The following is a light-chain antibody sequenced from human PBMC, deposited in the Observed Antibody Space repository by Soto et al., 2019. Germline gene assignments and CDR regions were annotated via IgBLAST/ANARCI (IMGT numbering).Light chain of an antibody. J-gene: IGKJ2*01. CDR2: GAS. Sequence: DIQMTQSPSSLSESDGERVTITCRASQSISTYLNWFQQKPGKAPKLLIYGASNLPTGVPSRFSGSGSGTEFTLTISSLQPDDFATYYCQQYNSYSYTFGQGTKVDIK. CDR1: QSISTY. CDR3: QQYNSYSYT. V-gene: IGKV1-5*01.